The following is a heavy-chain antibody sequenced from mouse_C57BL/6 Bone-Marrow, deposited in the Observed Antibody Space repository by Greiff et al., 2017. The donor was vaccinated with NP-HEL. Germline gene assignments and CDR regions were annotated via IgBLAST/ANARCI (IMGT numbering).Heavy chain of an antibody. CDR2: IYPRSGNT. Sequence: QVQLQQSGAELARPGASVKLSCKASGYTFTSYGISWVKQRTGQGLEWFGEIYPRSGNTYYNEKFKGKATLTADKSSSTAYMELRSLTSEDSAVYFCATQAYYSNYGFAYWGQGTLVTVSA. CDR3: ATQAYYSNYGFAY. V-gene: IGHV1-81*01. D-gene: IGHD2-5*01. CDR1: GYTFTSYG. J-gene: IGHJ3*01.